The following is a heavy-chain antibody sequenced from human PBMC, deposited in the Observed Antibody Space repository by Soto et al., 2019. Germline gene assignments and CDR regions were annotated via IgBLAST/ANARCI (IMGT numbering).Heavy chain of an antibody. V-gene: IGHV3-23*01. D-gene: IGHD6-19*01. Sequence: GSLRLSCAASGFTFSSYSMNWVRQAPGKGLEWVSSISGSGGSTYYADSVKGRFTISRDNAKNTLYLQMNSLRAEDTAVYYCAKEISGWFHILPTYFDYWGQGTLVTVSS. CDR3: AKEISGWFHILPTYFDY. CDR2: ISGSGGST. J-gene: IGHJ4*02. CDR1: GFTFSSYS.